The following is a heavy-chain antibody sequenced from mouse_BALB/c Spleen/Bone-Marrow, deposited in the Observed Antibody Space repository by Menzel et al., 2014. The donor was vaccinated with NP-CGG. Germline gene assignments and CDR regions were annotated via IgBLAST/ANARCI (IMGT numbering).Heavy chain of an antibody. Sequence: EVQLVESGGDLVKPGGSLKLSCAASGFTFSTYGMSWVRQTPDKRLEWVATISSGGGYTYYPDSVKGRFTISRDSANNTLYLQMSSLKSEDTAMYYCTRQRNWDHYAMDYWGQGTSVTVSS. D-gene: IGHD4-1*01. J-gene: IGHJ4*01. CDR3: TRQRNWDHYAMDY. CDR2: ISSGGGYT. V-gene: IGHV5-6*01. CDR1: GFTFSTYG.